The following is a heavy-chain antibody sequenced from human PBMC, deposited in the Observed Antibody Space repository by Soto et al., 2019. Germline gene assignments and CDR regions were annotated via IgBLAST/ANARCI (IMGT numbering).Heavy chain of an antibody. D-gene: IGHD2-21*02. CDR2: TYHGGST. J-gene: IGHJ4*02. CDR3: ARGSLAYCGGDCLVDY. Sequence: QVQLQQWGAGLLKPSETLSLTCAVYGGSFSGYYWSWIRQPPGKGLEWIGETYHGGSTNYNPSLKSRVTISVDTSKIQISLKLSSVTAADTAMYYCARGSLAYCGGDCLVDYWGQGTLVTVSS. CDR1: GGSFSGYY. V-gene: IGHV4-34*01.